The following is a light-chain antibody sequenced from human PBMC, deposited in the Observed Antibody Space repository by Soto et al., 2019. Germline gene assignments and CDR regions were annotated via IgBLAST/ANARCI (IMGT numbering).Light chain of an antibody. J-gene: IGKJ4*01. Sequence: EIVMTQSPATLSVSPGERATLSCRASQSVSSNLAWYQQKPGQAPRLLTYGASSRATGIPDRFSGSGSGTDFTLTISRLEPEDFAVYYCQQYGSSPLTFGGGTKVDIK. V-gene: IGKV3-20*01. CDR3: QQYGSSPLT. CDR1: QSVSSN. CDR2: GAS.